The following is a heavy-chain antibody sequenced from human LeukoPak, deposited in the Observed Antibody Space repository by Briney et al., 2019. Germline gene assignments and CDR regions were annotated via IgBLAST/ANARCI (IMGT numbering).Heavy chain of an antibody. J-gene: IGHJ6*02. CDR1: GFTFGDFG. D-gene: IGHD2-15*01. Sequence: GGSLRLSCAASGFTFGDFGMNWVRQAPGEGLEWVSSLGSSSAYIFYADSVKGRFTISRDNAKNSLYLQMNSLRAEDTAVYYCAKVGGFPGYYYGMDVWGQGTTVTVSS. V-gene: IGHV3-21*01. CDR3: AKVGGFPGYYYGMDV. CDR2: LGSSSAYI.